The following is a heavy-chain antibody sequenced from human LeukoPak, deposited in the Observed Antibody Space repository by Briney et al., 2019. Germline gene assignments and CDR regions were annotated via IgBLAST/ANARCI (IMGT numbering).Heavy chain of an antibody. CDR3: AKDLAYYDFWSGYFDRDAFDI. CDR2: ISYDGSNK. Sequence: GGSLRLSCAASGFTFSSYGMHWVRQAPGKGLEWVAVISYDGSNKYYADSVKGRFTISRDNSKNTLYLQMNSLRAEDKAVYYCAKDLAYYDFWSGYFDRDAFDIWGQGTMVTVSS. CDR1: GFTFSSYG. D-gene: IGHD3-3*01. V-gene: IGHV3-30*18. J-gene: IGHJ3*02.